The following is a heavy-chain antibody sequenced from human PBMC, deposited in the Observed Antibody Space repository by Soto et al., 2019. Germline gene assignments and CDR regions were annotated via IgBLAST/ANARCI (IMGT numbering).Heavy chain of an antibody. J-gene: IGHJ6*02. D-gene: IGHD2-15*01. Sequence: EVQLVESGGGLVQPGRSLRLSCAASGFTFDDYATHWVRQAPGKGLEWVSGISWNSGSIGYADSVKGRFTISRDNAKNSLYLQMNSLRAEDTALYYCAKDMASGGSFLGGMDVWGQGTTVTVSS. V-gene: IGHV3-9*01. CDR2: ISWNSGSI. CDR1: GFTFDDYA. CDR3: AKDMASGGSFLGGMDV.